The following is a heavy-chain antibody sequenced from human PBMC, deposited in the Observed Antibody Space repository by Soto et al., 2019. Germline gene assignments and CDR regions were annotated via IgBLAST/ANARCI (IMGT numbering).Heavy chain of an antibody. D-gene: IGHD2-8*02. Sequence: QVKLVQSGGEVKKPGASVKVSCKASGYTFTGYGVSWVRQAPGQGLEWMGWISAYNGNTDYAQKLQGRVTMTTDTSTSTAYMELTSLRSDDTAVYYCARDKSGAVTSPGDYWGQGTLVTVSS. CDR1: GYTFTGYG. CDR3: ARDKSGAVTSPGDY. J-gene: IGHJ4*02. V-gene: IGHV1-18*01. CDR2: ISAYNGNT.